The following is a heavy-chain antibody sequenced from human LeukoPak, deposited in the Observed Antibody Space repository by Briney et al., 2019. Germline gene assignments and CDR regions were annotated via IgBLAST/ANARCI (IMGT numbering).Heavy chain of an antibody. CDR3: ARIGSSWSLDY. Sequence: SQTLSLTCTVSGGSISSGSYYWSWIRQPAGKGLEWIGRIYTSGSTNYNPSLKSRVTISVDKSKNQFSLKLSSVTAADTAVYYCARIGSSWSLDYWGQGTLVTVSS. D-gene: IGHD6-13*01. V-gene: IGHV4-61*02. J-gene: IGHJ4*02. CDR2: IYTSGST. CDR1: GGSISSGSYY.